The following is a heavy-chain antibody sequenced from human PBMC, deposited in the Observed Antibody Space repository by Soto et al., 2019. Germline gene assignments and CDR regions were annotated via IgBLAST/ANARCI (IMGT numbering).Heavy chain of an antibody. V-gene: IGHV3-23*01. J-gene: IGHJ4*02. CDR2: ISGSGDIT. CDR3: AKGDEHGGKSLIFDN. CDR1: GFTFSSYA. D-gene: IGHD2-15*01. Sequence: PGGSLRLSCAASGFTFSSYAMNWVRQAPGKGLEWVSVISGSGDITYYADSVKGRFTISRDNSNNMLHLQMNSLRAEDTALYYCAKGDEHGGKSLIFDNWGQGTLVTVSS.